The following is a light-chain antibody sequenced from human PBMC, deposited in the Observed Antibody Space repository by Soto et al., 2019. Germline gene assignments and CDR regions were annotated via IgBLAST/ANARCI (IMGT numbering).Light chain of an antibody. CDR1: QSVSSSY. J-gene: IGKJ5*01. CDR3: QQYGSSPPIT. V-gene: IGKV3-20*01. Sequence: EIVLTQSPGTLFLSPGERATLSCRASQSVSSSYLAWYQQKPGQAPRLLIYGASSRATGIPDRFSGSGSGTDVTLTISRLEPEDFAVYYCQQYGSSPPITFGQGTRLEV. CDR2: GAS.